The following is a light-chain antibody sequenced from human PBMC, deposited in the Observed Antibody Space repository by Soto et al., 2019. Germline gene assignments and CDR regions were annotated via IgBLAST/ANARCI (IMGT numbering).Light chain of an antibody. CDR1: SSDIGGHNY. CDR2: DVS. V-gene: IGLV2-14*03. J-gene: IGLJ3*02. Sequence: QSALTQPASVSGSPGQSITISCTGTSSDIGGHNYVSWYQHHPGKAPKLILYDVSSRPSGVSDRFSGSKSGNTASLTISGLQAGDEADHYCYSYTNRDSPGVFGGGTKLTVL. CDR3: YSYTNRDSPGV.